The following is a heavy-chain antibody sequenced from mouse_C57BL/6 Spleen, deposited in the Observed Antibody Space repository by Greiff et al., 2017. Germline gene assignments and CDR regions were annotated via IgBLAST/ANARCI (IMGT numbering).Heavy chain of an antibody. V-gene: IGHV5-6*01. J-gene: IGHJ2*01. CDR2: ISSGGSYT. D-gene: IGHD2-12*01. CDR1: GFTFSSYG. Sequence: EVQLMESGGDLVKPGGSLKLSCAASGFTFSSYGMSWVRQTPDKRLEWVATISSGGSYTYYPDSVKGRFTITRDNTKNTLYLQMSSLKSEDTAMYYCARTELSVTSHFFDYWGQGTTLTVSS. CDR3: ARTELSVTSHFFDY.